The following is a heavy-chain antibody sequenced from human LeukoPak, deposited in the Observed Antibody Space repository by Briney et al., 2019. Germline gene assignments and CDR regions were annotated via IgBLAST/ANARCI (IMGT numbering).Heavy chain of an antibody. D-gene: IGHD3-16*01. J-gene: IGHJ4*02. CDR2: INTDGSST. CDR3: AGAYSAGWFTY. CDR1: GFTFSSYW. Sequence: GGSLRLSCAASGFTFSSYWMHWVRQAPGKGLVWVSRINTDGSSTSYADSVKGRFTISRDDSKNTLYLQMSGLRADDTAVYYCAGAYSAGWFTYWGQGTPVTVSS. V-gene: IGHV3-74*01.